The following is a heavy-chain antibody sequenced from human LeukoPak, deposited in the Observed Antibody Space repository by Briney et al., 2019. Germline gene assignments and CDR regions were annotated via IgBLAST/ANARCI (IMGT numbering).Heavy chain of an antibody. CDR3: ARERGLAVSNRRECYFDY. D-gene: IGHD6-19*01. CDR1: VYTFTKYY. Sequence: GASVKVSLKSSVYTFTKYYMHGVPQAPGQGLEWMGIINPSGGSTSYAQKFQGRVTMTRDTSTSTVYMELSSLRSEDTAVYYCARERGLAVSNRRECYFDYWGQGTLVTVSS. J-gene: IGHJ4*02. CDR2: INPSGGST. V-gene: IGHV1-46*01.